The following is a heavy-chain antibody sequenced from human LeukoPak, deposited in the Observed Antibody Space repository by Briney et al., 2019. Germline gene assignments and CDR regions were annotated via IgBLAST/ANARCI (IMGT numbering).Heavy chain of an antibody. V-gene: IGHV3-21*01. CDR2: ITSSSTYI. Sequence: GGSLRLSCAASGFTFSNYWMNWVRQAPGKGLEWVSLITSSSTYIYYADSVKGRFTISRDNAKNSVYLQMNSLRDEDTAVYYCARDVNWEYYDSDGFDYWGQGALVTVSS. D-gene: IGHD2/OR15-2a*01. CDR1: GFTFSNYW. CDR3: ARDVNWEYYDSDGFDY. J-gene: IGHJ4*02.